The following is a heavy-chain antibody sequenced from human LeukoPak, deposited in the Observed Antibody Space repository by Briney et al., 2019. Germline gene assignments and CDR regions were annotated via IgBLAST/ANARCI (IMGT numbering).Heavy chain of an antibody. CDR3: ARGGAAVVVAATKDPGWFDP. CDR2: INHSGST. J-gene: IGHJ5*02. Sequence: PSETLSLTCAVDGGSFSGYYWSWIRQPPGKGLEWIGEINHSGSTNYNPSLKSRVTISVDTSKNQFSLKLSSVTAADTAVYYCARGGAAVVVAATKDPGWFDPWGQGTLVTVSS. D-gene: IGHD2-15*01. V-gene: IGHV4-34*01. CDR1: GGSFSGYY.